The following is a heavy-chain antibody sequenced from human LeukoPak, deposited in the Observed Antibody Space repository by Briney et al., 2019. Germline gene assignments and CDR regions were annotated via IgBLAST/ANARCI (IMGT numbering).Heavy chain of an antibody. CDR2: ISGSGSRT. Sequence: GGSLRLSCAASGFTFSSYAMSWVRQAPGKGLEWVSVISGSGSRTSYADSVKGRFTVSRDNSKNTLYLQMNSLRDEDTAVYYCARDGSRFGESYFDYWGQGTLVTVSS. CDR1: GFTFSSYA. J-gene: IGHJ4*02. D-gene: IGHD3-10*01. V-gene: IGHV3-23*01. CDR3: ARDGSRFGESYFDY.